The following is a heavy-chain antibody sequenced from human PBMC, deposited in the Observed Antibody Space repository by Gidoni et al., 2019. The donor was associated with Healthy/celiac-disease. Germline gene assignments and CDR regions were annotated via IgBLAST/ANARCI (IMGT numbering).Heavy chain of an antibody. CDR2: IYYSGST. CDR3: ARHSIYSSFRDIDY. D-gene: IGHD6-6*01. J-gene: IGHJ4*02. Sequence: QVQLQESGPGLVKPSETLSLTCTVSGGSISSYYWSWIRQPPGKGLEWIGYIYYSGSTNYNPSLKSRVTISVDTSKNQFSLKLSSVTAADTAVYYCARHSIYSSFRDIDYWGQGTLVTVSS. CDR1: GGSISSYY. V-gene: IGHV4-59*08.